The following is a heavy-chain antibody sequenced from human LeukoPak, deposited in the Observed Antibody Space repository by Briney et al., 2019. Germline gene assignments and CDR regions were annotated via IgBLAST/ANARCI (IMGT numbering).Heavy chain of an antibody. D-gene: IGHD3-10*01. CDR2: ISNSGSNI. J-gene: IGHJ6*04. CDR1: GFTFSSYE. Sequence: PGGSLRLSCAASGFTFSSYEMNWVRQAPGKGLEWVSYISNSGSNIYYADSVKGRFTISRDNAKNSLYLQMKSLRAEDMAIYYCTTSSPQPWFRELFTWSYSYDTDGWGKGTTVTVSS. CDR3: TTSSPQPWFRELFTWSYSYDTDG. V-gene: IGHV3-48*03.